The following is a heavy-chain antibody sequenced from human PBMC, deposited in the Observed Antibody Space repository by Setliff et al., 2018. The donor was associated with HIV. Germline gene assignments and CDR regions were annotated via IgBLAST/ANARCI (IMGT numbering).Heavy chain of an antibody. J-gene: IGHJ6*04. Sequence: GESLKISFAASGFTFIAPYMDWARHAPAKGLGWVGRSTNKDNSYTTTYAASVKGRFSISRDDSKNSLYLQMNSLKTEDTTMYYCAREDRKAPAKRNYYYFGMDVWGKGTTVTVSS. V-gene: IGHV3-72*01. CDR2: STNKDNSYTT. CDR1: GFTFIAPY. D-gene: IGHD2-2*01. CDR3: AREDRKAPAKRNYYYFGMDV.